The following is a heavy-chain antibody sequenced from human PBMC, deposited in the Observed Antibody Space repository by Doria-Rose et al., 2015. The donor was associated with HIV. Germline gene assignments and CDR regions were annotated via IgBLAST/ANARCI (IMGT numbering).Heavy chain of an antibody. CDR1: GVSLSSPGMG. D-gene: IGHD6-13*01. CDR2: IFSDDER. V-gene: IGHV2-26*01. Sequence: QVTLKEFGPVLVKPTETLTLTCTVSGVSLSSPGMGVSWIRQPPGKALEWLASIFSDDERSYKTSLKSRLTISSGTSKSQVVLTMTDMNPVDTATYYCARIKSSRWYRKYYFDFWGQGTLVIVSA. CDR3: ARIKSSRWYRKYYFDF. J-gene: IGHJ4*02.